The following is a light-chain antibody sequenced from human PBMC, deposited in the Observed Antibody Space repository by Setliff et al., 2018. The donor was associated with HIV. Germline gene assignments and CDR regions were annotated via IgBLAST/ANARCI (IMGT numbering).Light chain of an antibody. Sequence: QTVVTQEPSLAVSPGGTVTLTCGLSSGSVSTTYHPSWYQQTPGQAPRTLIYSTITRSSGVPDRFSGSILGNKAALTITGAQADDEADYYCLLSYRGVRVFGGGTKVTVL. J-gene: IGLJ3*02. CDR3: LLSYRGVRV. CDR2: STI. CDR1: SGSVSTTYH. V-gene: IGLV8-61*01.